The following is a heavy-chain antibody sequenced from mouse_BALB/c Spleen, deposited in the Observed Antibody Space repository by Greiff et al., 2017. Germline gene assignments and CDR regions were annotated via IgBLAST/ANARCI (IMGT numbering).Heavy chain of an antibody. CDR1: GYTFTSYW. Sequence: LQQPGSELVRPGASVKLSCKASGYTFTSYWMHWVKQRHGQGLEWIGNIYPGSGSTNYDEKFKSKGTLTVDTSSSTAYMHLSSLTSEDSAVYYCTPYYGYGFAYWGQGTLVTVSA. D-gene: IGHD1-2*01. CDR2: IYPGSGST. CDR3: TPYYGYGFAY. V-gene: IGHV1S22*01. J-gene: IGHJ3*01.